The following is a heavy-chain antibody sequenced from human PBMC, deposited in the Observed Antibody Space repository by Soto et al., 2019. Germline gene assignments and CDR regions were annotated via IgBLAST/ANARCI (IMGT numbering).Heavy chain of an antibody. Sequence: PGGSLSLSCAASGFTFSSYAMSWVRQAPGKGLEWVSAISGSGGSTYYADSVKGRFTISRDTSKNTLYLQMNSLRAEDTAVYYCAKGSMRVVVPNDYWGQGTLVTLSS. CDR2: ISGSGGST. CDR3: AKGSMRVVVPNDY. V-gene: IGHV3-23*01. D-gene: IGHD3-22*01. J-gene: IGHJ4*02. CDR1: GFTFSSYA.